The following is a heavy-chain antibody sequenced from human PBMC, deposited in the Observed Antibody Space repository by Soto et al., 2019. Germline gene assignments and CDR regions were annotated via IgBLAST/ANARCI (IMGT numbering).Heavy chain of an antibody. Sequence: SENLSLTYAVYGGFFSGYYWIGSRQPPGKRLKWIGEINHSGSTNYNPSLKSRVTISVDTSKNQFSLKLSSVTAADTAVYYCARSPQTGAYEYWGQGTLVTVS. CDR1: GGFFSGYY. V-gene: IGHV4-34*01. D-gene: IGHD3-10*01. CDR2: INHSGST. J-gene: IGHJ4*02. CDR3: ARSPQTGAYEY.